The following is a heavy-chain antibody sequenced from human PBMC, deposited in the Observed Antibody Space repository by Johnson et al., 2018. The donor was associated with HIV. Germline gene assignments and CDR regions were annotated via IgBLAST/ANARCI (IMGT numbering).Heavy chain of an antibody. CDR1: GFTFSTYG. CDR3: AKDPHYALDAFDI. Sequence: QVQLVESGGGVVQPGRSLRLSCAASGFTFSTYGMHWVRQAPGKGLEWVAVMWYDGSNKYYADSVKGRFTISRDNSKNTLYLQMNSLRAEDTAVYYCAKDPHYALDAFDIWGQGTMVTVSS. V-gene: IGHV3-33*06. D-gene: IGHD2-2*01. J-gene: IGHJ3*02. CDR2: MWYDGSNK.